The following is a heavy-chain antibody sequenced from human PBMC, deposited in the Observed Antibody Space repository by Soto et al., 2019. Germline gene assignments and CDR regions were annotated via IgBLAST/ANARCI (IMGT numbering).Heavy chain of an antibody. D-gene: IGHD2-15*01. Sequence: PSETLSLTCTVSGGSISSYYWSWIRQPPGKGLEGIGYIYYSGSTNYNPSLKSRVTISVDTSKNQFSLKLSSVTAADTAVYYCARGLGGGSWYWEYYGMDVWGQGTTVTVSS. J-gene: IGHJ6*02. V-gene: IGHV4-59*01. CDR3: ARGLGGGSWYWEYYGMDV. CDR1: GGSISSYY. CDR2: IYYSGST.